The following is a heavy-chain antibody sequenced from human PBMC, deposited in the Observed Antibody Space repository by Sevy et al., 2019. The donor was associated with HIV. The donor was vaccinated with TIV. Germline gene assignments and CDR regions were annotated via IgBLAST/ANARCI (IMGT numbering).Heavy chain of an antibody. CDR1: GFSLNTSALA. CDR3: AHTRTTWTINWFDP. CDR2: IYWDDDK. D-gene: IGHD1-1*01. J-gene: IGHJ5*02. Sequence: SGPTLVKPTQTLTLTCTFSGFSLNTSALAVCWIRQPPGKALEWLALIYWDDDKRYSPSLKSRLAVTKDTSKNQVVLTMTNMDLVDTATYYCAHTRTTWTINWFDPWGQGILVTVSS. V-gene: IGHV2-5*02.